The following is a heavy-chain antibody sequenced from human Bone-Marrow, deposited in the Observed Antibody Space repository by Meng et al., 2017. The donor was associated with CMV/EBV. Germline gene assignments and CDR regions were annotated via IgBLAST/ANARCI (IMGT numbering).Heavy chain of an antibody. D-gene: IGHD1-26*01. CDR1: GFTFSSYS. V-gene: IGHV3-21*04. J-gene: IGHJ4*02. Sequence: GESLKISCAASGFTFSSYSMNWVRQAPGKGLEWVSSISSSSSYIYYADSVKGRFTISRDNAKNSLYLQMNSLRAEDTALYYCAKVRGSNYFDYWGQGTLVTVSS. CDR2: ISSSSSYI. CDR3: AKVRGSNYFDY.